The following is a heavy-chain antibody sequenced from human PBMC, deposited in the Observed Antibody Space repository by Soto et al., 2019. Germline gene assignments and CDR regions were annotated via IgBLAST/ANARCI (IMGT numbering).Heavy chain of an antibody. J-gene: IGHJ2*01. V-gene: IGHV4-31*03. Sequence: QVQLQESGPGLVKPSQTLSLTCTVSGGSIDSDGSYWSWIRQSPGEGLEWLGYIYYSGTTYYNPSLKSRVSISLDTSKNQFSLKLSSVTAADTAIYCASGHCFSSSCSYPDLWGRGTLVTVSS. D-gene: IGHD2-2*01. CDR3: ASGHCFSSSCSYPDL. CDR1: GGSIDSDGSY. CDR2: IYYSGTT.